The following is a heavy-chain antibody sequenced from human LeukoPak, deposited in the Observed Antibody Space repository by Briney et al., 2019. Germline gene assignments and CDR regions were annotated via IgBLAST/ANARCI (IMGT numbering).Heavy chain of an antibody. CDR2: INHSGST. J-gene: IGHJ4*02. CDR3: ASGYSYGLFDY. D-gene: IGHD5-18*01. V-gene: IGHV4-34*01. Sequence: SETLSLTCAVYGGSFSGYYWSWIRQPPGKGLEWIGEINHSGSTNYNPSLKSRVAISVDTSKNQFSLKLSSVTAADTAVYYCASGYSYGLFDYWGQGTLVTVSS. CDR1: GGSFSGYY.